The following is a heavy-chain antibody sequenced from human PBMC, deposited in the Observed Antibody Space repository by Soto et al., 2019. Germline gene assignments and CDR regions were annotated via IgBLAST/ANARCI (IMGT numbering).Heavy chain of an antibody. J-gene: IGHJ5*02. CDR2: TYYGSKWYN. CDR1: GASVSSNSAS. V-gene: IGHV6-1*01. CDR3: TIEYYVSGSPDHGCDP. Sequence: QVQLQQSGPGLVNPSQTLSLTCAISGASVSSNSASWSWIRQSPSRGLEWLGRTYYGSKWYNDSAVSVKSRITINPYTSKNQFSLQLNSVTPEDTAVYYFTIEYYVSGSPDHGCDPWGQVTLVTVSS. D-gene: IGHD3-10*01.